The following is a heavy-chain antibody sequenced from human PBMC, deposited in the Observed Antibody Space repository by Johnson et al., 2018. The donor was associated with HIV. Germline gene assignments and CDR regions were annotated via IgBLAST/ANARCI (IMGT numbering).Heavy chain of an antibody. CDR2: ISYDGSNK. D-gene: IGHD3-22*01. V-gene: IGHV3-30-3*01. CDR1: GFSFSSYA. Sequence: QVQLVESGGGVVQPGRSLRLSCAASGFSFSSYAMHWVRQAPGKGLEWVALISYDGSNKYYADSVKGRFTISRDNSKNTLDLQMNSLRPEDTAVYYCAKDGQRGRAMIVARLGAFDIWGQGTMVTVSS. CDR3: AKDGQRGRAMIVARLGAFDI. J-gene: IGHJ3*02.